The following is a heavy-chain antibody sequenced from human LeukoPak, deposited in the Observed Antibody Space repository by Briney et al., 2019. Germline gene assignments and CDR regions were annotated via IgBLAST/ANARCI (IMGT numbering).Heavy chain of an antibody. J-gene: IGHJ4*02. CDR3: AKDRGIAAAVY. Sequence: PGGTLRLSCAASGITFSSYGMSWVRQAPGKGLEWVSSISSTGGTTYYADSVKGRFTISRDNSKNTLYLQMNSLRAEDTAVYYCAKDRGIAAAVYWGQGTLVTVSS. V-gene: IGHV3-23*01. D-gene: IGHD6-13*01. CDR1: GITFSSYG. CDR2: ISSTGGTT.